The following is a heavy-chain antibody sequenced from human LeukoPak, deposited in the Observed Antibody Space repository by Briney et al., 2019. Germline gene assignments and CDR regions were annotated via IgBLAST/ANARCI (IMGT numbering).Heavy chain of an antibody. J-gene: IGHJ6*03. CDR3: ARQTGCYYYMDV. Sequence: SETLSLTCTVSGDSISSGDYYWSWIRQPAGKGLEWIGSIYYSGSTYYNPSLKSRVTISVDTSKNHFSLKLSSVTAADTAVYYCARQTGCYYYMDVWGKGTTVTISS. CDR1: GDSISSGDYY. V-gene: IGHV4-39*01. D-gene: IGHD1-14*01. CDR2: IYYSGST.